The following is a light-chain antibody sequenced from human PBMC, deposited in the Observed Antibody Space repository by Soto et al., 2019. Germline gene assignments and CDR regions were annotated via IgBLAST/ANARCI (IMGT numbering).Light chain of an antibody. CDR2: DVS. V-gene: IGLV2-14*04. J-gene: IGLJ1*01. Sequence: PGQSVTISWTGTSSDVGAYNYVSWYQQHPAKVPKLMIYDVSNRPSGVSDRFSGSKSGNTASLTISGLQAEDEADYYCYSYTSSSTYVFGTGTKVTVL. CDR3: YSYTSSSTYV. CDR1: SSDVGAYNY.